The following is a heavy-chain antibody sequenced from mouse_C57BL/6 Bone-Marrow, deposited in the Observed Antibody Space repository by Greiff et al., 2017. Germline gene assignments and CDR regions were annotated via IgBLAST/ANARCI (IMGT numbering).Heavy chain of an antibody. V-gene: IGHV1-69*01. CDR1: GYTFTSYW. D-gene: IGHD3-2*02. J-gene: IGHJ2*01. CDR3: SREGAQAPYYFDY. Sequence: QVQLKQPGAELVMPGASVKLSCKASGYTFTSYWMHWVKQRPGQGLEWIGEIDPSDSYTNYNQKFKGKSTLTVDNSSSTAYMQLISMTSADAAVYYSSREGAQAPYYFDYWGQGTTLTVSS. CDR2: IDPSDSYT.